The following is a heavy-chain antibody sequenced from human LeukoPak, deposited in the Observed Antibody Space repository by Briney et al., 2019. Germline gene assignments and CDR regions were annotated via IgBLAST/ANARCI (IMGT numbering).Heavy chain of an antibody. J-gene: IGHJ3*02. CDR3: ARGDIVVVPAAADAFDI. CDR2: IYYSGNT. V-gene: IGHV4-39*07. CDR1: GGSISSSSYY. Sequence: SETLSLTCSVSGGSISSSSYYWGWIRQPPGKGLEWIGSIYYSGNTYYNPSLRSRVTISVDTSKSQFSLKLSSVTAADTAVYYCARGDIVVVPAAADAFDIWGQGTMVTVSS. D-gene: IGHD2-2*01.